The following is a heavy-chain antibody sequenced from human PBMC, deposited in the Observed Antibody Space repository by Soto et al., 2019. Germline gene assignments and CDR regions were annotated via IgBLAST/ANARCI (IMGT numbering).Heavy chain of an antibody. CDR2: IIPIFGTA. V-gene: IGHV1-69*13. Sequence: SVKVSCKASGGTFSSYAISWVRQAPGQGLEWMGGIIPIFGTANYAQKFQGRVTITADESTSTAYMELSSLRSEDTAVYYCARGTYYYDSSGYFYYYYYGMDVWGQGTTVTVSS. D-gene: IGHD3-22*01. CDR1: GGTFSSYA. CDR3: ARGTYYYDSSGYFYYYYYGMDV. J-gene: IGHJ6*02.